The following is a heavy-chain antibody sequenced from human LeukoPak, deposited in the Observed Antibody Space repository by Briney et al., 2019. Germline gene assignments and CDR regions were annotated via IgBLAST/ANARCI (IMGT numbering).Heavy chain of an antibody. D-gene: IGHD6-19*01. J-gene: IGHJ4*02. CDR1: GFTVNNNF. CDR2: IYIGGDT. V-gene: IGHV3-53*01. Sequence: GGSLRLSCAASGFTVNNNFMSWVRQAPGKGLEWVSYIYIGGDTYYADSVKGRFTISRDNSRNTLYLQMNSLRVEDTAMYYCARGSSVAGLDYWGQGILVTVS. CDR3: ARGSSVAGLDY.